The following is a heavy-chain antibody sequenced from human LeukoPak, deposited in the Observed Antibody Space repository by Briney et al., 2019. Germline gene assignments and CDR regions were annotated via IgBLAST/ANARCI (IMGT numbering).Heavy chain of an antibody. J-gene: IGHJ2*01. V-gene: IGHV4-4*02. CDR1: GGSISSSNW. D-gene: IGHD6-6*01. CDR3: ARDFPQASRYFDL. CDR2: IYHSGST. Sequence: PSETLSLTCAVSGGSISSSNWWSWVRQPPGKGLEWIGEIYHSGSTNYNPSLKSRVTIPVDKSKNQFSLKLSSVTAADTAVYYCARDFPQASRYFDLWGRGTLVTVSS.